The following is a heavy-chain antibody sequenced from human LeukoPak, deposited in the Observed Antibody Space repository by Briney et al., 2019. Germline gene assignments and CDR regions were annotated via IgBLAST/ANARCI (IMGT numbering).Heavy chain of an antibody. J-gene: IGHJ1*01. Sequence: KPAETLSLTCNVSGGSISSDYWSWIRQPPGKGLEWIGYISYSGTTNYNPSLKSRVSMSLDTSKNQFSLKVTSVITADTAVYYCARGGGSGSYPLVEYFQHWGQGTLVTVSS. D-gene: IGHD3-10*01. CDR1: GGSISSDY. CDR2: ISYSGTT. V-gene: IGHV4-59*01. CDR3: ARGGGSGSYPLVEYFQH.